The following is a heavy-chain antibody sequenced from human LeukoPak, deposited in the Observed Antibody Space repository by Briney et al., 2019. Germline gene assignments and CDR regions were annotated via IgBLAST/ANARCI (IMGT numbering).Heavy chain of an antibody. CDR1: GYALTELS. Sequence: ASVKVSCKVSGYALTELSMHWVRQAPGKGLEWMGGFDPEDGETIYAQKFQGRVTMTEDTSTDTAYMELSSLRSEDTAVYYCATGFDSSGYYLTAFDYWGQGTLVTVSS. V-gene: IGHV1-24*01. D-gene: IGHD3-22*01. J-gene: IGHJ4*02. CDR2: FDPEDGET. CDR3: ATGFDSSGYYLTAFDY.